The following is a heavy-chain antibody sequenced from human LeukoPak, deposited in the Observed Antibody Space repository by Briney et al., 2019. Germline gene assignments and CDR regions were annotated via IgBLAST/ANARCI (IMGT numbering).Heavy chain of an antibody. CDR2: MNTDGSRI. Sequence: GGSLRLSCAASGFTFSRYWMHWVRQAPGKGLVWVSRMNTDGSRIDYADSVKGRFTISRDNAKNTLYLQMNSLGAEDTAVHSCASDFTGRDDYWGQGTLVTVSS. CDR3: ASDFTGRDDY. CDR1: GFTFSRYW. V-gene: IGHV3-74*01. J-gene: IGHJ4*02. D-gene: IGHD2-8*02.